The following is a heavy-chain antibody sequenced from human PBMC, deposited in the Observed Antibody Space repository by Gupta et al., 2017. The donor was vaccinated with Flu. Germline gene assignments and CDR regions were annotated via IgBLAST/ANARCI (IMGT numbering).Heavy chain of an antibody. D-gene: IGHD6-19*01. J-gene: IGHJ4*02. Sequence: EVQLVESGGGLVQPGGSLRLSCAASGFTFSSYSMNWVRQAPGKGLEWVSYISSSSSTIYYADSVKGRFTISRDNAKNSLYLQMNSLRAEDTAVYYCARDRKSFLSSGWFFDYWGQGTLVTVSS. V-gene: IGHV3-48*01. CDR1: GFTFSSYS. CDR2: ISSSSSTI. CDR3: ARDRKSFLSSGWFFDY.